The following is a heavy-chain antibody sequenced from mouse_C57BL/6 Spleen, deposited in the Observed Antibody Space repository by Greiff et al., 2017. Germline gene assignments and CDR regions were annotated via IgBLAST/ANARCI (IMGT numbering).Heavy chain of an antibody. CDR3: ARNRDGAMGY. CDR2: IHPNSGST. V-gene: IGHV1-64*01. Sequence: QVQLKESGAELVKPGASVKLSCKASGYTFTSYWMHWVKQRPGQGLEWIGMIHPNSGSTNYNEKFKSKATLTVDKSSSTAYMQLSSLTSEDSAVYYCARNRDGAMGYWGQGTSVTVSS. D-gene: IGHD3-1*01. CDR1: GYTFTSYW. J-gene: IGHJ4*01.